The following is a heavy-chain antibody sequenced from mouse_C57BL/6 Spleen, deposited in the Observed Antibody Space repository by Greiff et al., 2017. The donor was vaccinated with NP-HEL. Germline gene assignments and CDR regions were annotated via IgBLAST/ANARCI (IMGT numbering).Heavy chain of an antibody. CDR1: GFSLTSYA. D-gene: IGHD1-1*01. Sequence: VKLMESGPGLVAPSQSLSITCTVSGFSLTSYAISWVRQPPGKGLEWLGVIWTGGGTNYNSAPKSRLSISKDNSKSQVFLKMNSLQTDDTARYYCARNWGTTVDSYWYFDVWGTGTTVTVSS. CDR3: ARNWGTTVDSYWYFDV. V-gene: IGHV2-9-1*01. J-gene: IGHJ1*03. CDR2: IWTGGGT.